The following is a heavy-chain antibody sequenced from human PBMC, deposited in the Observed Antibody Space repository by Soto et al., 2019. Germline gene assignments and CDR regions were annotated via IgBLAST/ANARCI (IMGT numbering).Heavy chain of an antibody. CDR1: GFTFSSYG. V-gene: IGHV3-33*01. J-gene: IGHJ6*01. Sequence: QVQLVESGGGVVQPGRSLRLSCAASGFTFSSYGMHWVRQAPGKGLEWVAVIWYDGSNKYYADSVKGRFTISRENSKNPRYLQMNSLKGEYTGVYYWARDGQYYYYGMEVWGPGTTVNVSS. CDR3: ARDGQYYYYGMEV. CDR2: IWYDGSNK.